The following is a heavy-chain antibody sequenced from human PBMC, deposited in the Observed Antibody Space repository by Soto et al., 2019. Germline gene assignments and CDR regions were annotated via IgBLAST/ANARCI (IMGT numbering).Heavy chain of an antibody. J-gene: IGHJ4*02. CDR2: IKSKTDGGTT. CDR3: TTDVYDSSGYYSFDY. V-gene: IGHV3-15*07. CDR1: GFTFSNAW. Sequence: GSLRLSCAASGFTFSNAWMNWVRQAPGKGLEWVGRIKSKTDGGTTDYAAPVKGRFTISRDDSKNTLYLQMNSLKTEDTAVYYCTTDVYDSSGYYSFDYWGQGTLVTVSS. D-gene: IGHD3-22*01.